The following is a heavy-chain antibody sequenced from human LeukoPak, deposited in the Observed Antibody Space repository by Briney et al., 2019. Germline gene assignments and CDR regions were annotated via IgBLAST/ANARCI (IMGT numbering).Heavy chain of an antibody. CDR2: ISGSGDST. V-gene: IGHV3-23*01. Sequence: PGGPLRLSCAASGFTFSSYAMTWVRQAPGKGLEWVSTISGSGDSTYFADSVKGRFTISRDNSKNTLYLQMDTLRAEDTAVYYCAKVRNYDSSAYYWNDAFDIWGQGTKVTVSS. J-gene: IGHJ3*02. CDR3: AKVRNYDSSAYYWNDAFDI. D-gene: IGHD3-22*01. CDR1: GFTFSSYA.